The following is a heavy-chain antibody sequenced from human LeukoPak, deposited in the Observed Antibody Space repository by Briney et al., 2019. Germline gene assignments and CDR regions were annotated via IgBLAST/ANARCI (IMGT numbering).Heavy chain of an antibody. CDR3: ARDRSSSSD. CDR2: ISAYNGNT. J-gene: IGHJ4*02. D-gene: IGHD6-6*01. CDR1: GYTFSNYG. V-gene: IGHV1-18*01. Sequence: ASVNVSCKASGYTFSNYGVSWVRQAPGQGLEWMGWISAYNGNTDYAQKFQGRVTMTADTSTSTAYMELRGLRSDDTAVYYCARDRSSSSDWGQGTLVTVSS.